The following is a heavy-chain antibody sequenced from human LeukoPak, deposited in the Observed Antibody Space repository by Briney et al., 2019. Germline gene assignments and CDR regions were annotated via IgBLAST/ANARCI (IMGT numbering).Heavy chain of an antibody. V-gene: IGHV1-69*01. D-gene: IGHD3-10*01. J-gene: IGHJ4*02. CDR2: ITPIFGTA. CDR1: GGTFNSYA. Sequence: ASVKVSFKASGGTFNSYAISWVRQAPGQGLEWMGGITPIFGTANYAQKFQGRLTITADESTDTAYMELSSLRSEDTAVYYCARLTMAPTLFDYWGQGTLVTVSS. CDR3: ARLTMAPTLFDY.